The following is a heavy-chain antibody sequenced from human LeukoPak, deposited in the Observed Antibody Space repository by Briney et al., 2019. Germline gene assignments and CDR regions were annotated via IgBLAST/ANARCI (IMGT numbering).Heavy chain of an antibody. D-gene: IGHD3-22*01. V-gene: IGHV1-24*01. J-gene: IGHJ4*02. CDR3: ATDAFGYDSSGYSDY. Sequence: ASVKVSCKVSGYTLTELSMHWVRQAPGKGLEWMGGFDPEDGETIYAQKFQGRVTMTEDTSADTAYMELSSLRSEGTAVYYCATDAFGYDSSGYSDYWGQGTLVTVSS. CDR1: GYTLTELS. CDR2: FDPEDGET.